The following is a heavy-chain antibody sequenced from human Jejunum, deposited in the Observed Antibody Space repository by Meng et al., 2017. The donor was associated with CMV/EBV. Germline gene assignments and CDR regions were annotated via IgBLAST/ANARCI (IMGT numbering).Heavy chain of an antibody. CDR1: GGSFSSYY. D-gene: IGHD2-21*01. V-gene: IGHV4-34*01. CDR3: ARGGGDPIRGVLPFDY. J-gene: IGHJ4*02. CDR2: INHSGST. Sequence: LQQWGVGLSKPSETLSLTCGVYGGSFSSYYWSWIRQPPGKGLEWIAEINHSGSTNYNPSLKSRVTISLDTSNSHFSLKLTSVTAADTAVYFCARGGGDPIRGVLPFDYWGQGTLVTVSS.